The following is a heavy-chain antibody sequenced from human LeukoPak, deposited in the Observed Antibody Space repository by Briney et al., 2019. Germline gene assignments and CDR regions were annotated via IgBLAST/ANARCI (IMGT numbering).Heavy chain of an antibody. CDR2: IYSGGSK. CDR1: GFTVSTNY. D-gene: IGHD3-10*01. CDR3: ARAAYCGSGTYYPYYFHY. Sequence: SGGSLRLSCAASGFTVSTNYMSWVRQAPGKGLEWVSVIYSGGSKYYADSVKGRFTISRDTSKNTLYLQMNSLRAEDTAVYYCARAAYCGSGTYYPYYFHYWGQGTLVTVSP. V-gene: IGHV3-53*01. J-gene: IGHJ4*02.